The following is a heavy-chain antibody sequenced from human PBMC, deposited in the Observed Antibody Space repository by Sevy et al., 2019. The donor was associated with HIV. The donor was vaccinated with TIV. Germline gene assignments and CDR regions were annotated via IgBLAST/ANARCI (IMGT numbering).Heavy chain of an antibody. D-gene: IGHD3-22*01. V-gene: IGHV1-24*01. CDR3: ATTKDYYESYGSPFDY. CDR1: GSTLSRLS. Sequence: ALVKVSCKVSGSTLSRLSMHWVRQVPGKGLEWMGSFDPEDGETIYARKFQGRVSMTEDTSTDTAYMELSSLRSEDTAVYYCATTKDYYESYGSPFDYWGQGTLVTVSS. J-gene: IGHJ4*02. CDR2: FDPEDGET.